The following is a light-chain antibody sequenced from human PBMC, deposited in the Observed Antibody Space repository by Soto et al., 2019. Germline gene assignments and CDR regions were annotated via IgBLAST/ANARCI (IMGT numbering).Light chain of an antibody. V-gene: IGKV1-5*01. Sequence: DIQMTQSPSTLSASVGDRVTITCRASQSISSWLAWYQQKPGKAPKLLIYDASSLESGVPSKFSGRGSGTDFTRAISRQQPDDFATYYCQQYNSYPFTFGPGTKVAI. CDR2: DAS. CDR3: QQYNSYPFT. J-gene: IGKJ3*01. CDR1: QSISSW.